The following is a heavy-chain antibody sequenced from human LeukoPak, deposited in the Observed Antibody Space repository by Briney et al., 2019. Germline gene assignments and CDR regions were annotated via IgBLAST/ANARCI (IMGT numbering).Heavy chain of an antibody. CDR2: IYYSGST. D-gene: IGHD6-13*01. Sequence: PSETLSLTCTVSGGSINGFYWSWIRQPRGKGREWIGYIYYSGSTNYNPSLRSRVTISVDRSKNQFSLKMNSVTAADTAMYYCAGLHFAAAEEFDPWGQGTLVTVSS. J-gene: IGHJ5*02. CDR1: GGSINGFY. CDR3: AGLHFAAAEEFDP. V-gene: IGHV4-59*08.